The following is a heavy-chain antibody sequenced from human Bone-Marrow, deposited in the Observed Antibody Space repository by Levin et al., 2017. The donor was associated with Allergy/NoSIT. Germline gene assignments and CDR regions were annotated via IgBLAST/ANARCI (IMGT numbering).Heavy chain of an antibody. CDR3: ARIDFSGWYFDL. Sequence: SGPTLAKPTQTLTLTCTFSGFSLTNTGMRLSWVRQSPGKALEWLARIDWDDDKFYSKSLEPRLTISKDTSKNQVVLTMTNLDPVDTATYYCARIDFSGWYFDLWGRGILVTVSA. CDR1: GFSLTNTGMR. D-gene: IGHD3-10*01. J-gene: IGHJ2*01. CDR2: IDWDDDK. V-gene: IGHV2-70*04.